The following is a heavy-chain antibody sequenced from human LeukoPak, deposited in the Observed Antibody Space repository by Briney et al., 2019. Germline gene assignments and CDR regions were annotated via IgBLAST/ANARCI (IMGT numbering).Heavy chain of an antibody. V-gene: IGHV3-9*01. CDR3: AKAHATFNLELAT. J-gene: IGHJ5*02. Sequence: SGGSLRLSCAASGFTFDDYAMHWVRQAPGKGLEWVSGISWNSGSIGYADSVKGRFTISRDNAKNSPYLQMNSLRAEDTALYYCAKAHATFNLELATWGQGTLVTVSS. D-gene: IGHD1-7*01. CDR2: ISWNSGSI. CDR1: GFTFDDYA.